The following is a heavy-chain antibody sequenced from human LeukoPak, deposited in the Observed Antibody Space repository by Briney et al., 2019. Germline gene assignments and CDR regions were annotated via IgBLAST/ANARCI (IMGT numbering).Heavy chain of an antibody. V-gene: IGHV3-21*01. CDR1: GFTFSSYS. D-gene: IGHD1-26*01. Sequence: GGSLRLSCAASGFTFSSYSMNWVRQAPGKGLEWVSSISSSSSYIYYADSVKGRFTISRDNAKNSLYLQMNGLRVEDTAIYYCARGGSRGSFDNWGQGALVTVSS. CDR3: ARGGSRGSFDN. CDR2: ISSSSSYI. J-gene: IGHJ4*02.